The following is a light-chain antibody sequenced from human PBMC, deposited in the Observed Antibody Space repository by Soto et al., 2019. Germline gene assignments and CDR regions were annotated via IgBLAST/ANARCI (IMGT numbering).Light chain of an antibody. CDR2: SAS. J-gene: IGKJ1*01. CDR3: QQYGGSPRT. V-gene: IGKV3-15*01. CDR1: QSISDT. Sequence: EIVMTQSPATLSVSPGGRATLSCRASQSISDTLAWYQQKPGQAPRLLIYSASRRATGFPGRFSGSGSGTDFTLTISSLQPDDFAVYYCQQYGGSPRTFGQGTKVDI.